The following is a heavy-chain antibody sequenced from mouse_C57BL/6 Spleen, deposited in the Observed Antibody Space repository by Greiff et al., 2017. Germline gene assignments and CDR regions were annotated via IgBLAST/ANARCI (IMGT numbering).Heavy chain of an antibody. Sequence: EVQLVESEGGLVQPGSSMKLSCTASGFTFNDYYMAWVRQVPGKGLEWVANLNAAGSSTYYLDSLKSRFIIARDNATNILYLHMSSLKSEDTASYYCARDLASSPPYAMDYWGQGTSGTVSS. CDR3: ARDLASSPPYAMDY. D-gene: IGHD1-1*01. CDR2: LNAAGSST. V-gene: IGHV5-16*01. CDR1: GFTFNDYY. J-gene: IGHJ4*01.